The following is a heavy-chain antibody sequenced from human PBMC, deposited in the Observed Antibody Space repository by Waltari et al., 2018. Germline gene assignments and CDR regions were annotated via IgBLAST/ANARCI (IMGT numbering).Heavy chain of an antibody. D-gene: IGHD5-12*01. CDR2: IYYSGST. V-gene: IGHV4-39*01. CDR1: GGSISSSSYY. Sequence: QLQLQESGPGLVKPSETLSLTCTVSGGSISSSSYYWGWIRQPPGQGLEWIGSIYYSGSTYYNPSLKSRVTISVDTSKNQFSLKLSSVTAADTAVYYCARRYIQGNDAFDIWGQGTMVTVSS. J-gene: IGHJ3*02. CDR3: ARRYIQGNDAFDI.